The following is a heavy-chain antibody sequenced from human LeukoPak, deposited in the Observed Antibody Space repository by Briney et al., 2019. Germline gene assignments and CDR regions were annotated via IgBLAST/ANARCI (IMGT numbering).Heavy chain of an antibody. D-gene: IGHD6-13*01. CDR1: GFTFGDYA. CDR2: IRSKAYGGTT. V-gene: IGHV3-49*03. Sequence: GGSLRLSCTASGFTFGDYAMSWFRQAPGKGLEWVGFIRSKAYGGTTEYAASVKGRFTISRDDSKSIAYLQMNSLKTEDTAVYYCTREGYSSSWYGADYWAREPWSPSPQ. J-gene: IGHJ4*02. CDR3: TREGYSSSWYGADY.